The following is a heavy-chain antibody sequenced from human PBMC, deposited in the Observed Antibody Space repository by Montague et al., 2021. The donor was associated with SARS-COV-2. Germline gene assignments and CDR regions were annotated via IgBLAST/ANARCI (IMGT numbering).Heavy chain of an antibody. CDR3: ARDLGSYYGMDV. CDR1: GFTFSSYA. J-gene: IGHJ6*02. V-gene: IGHV3-30*04. Sequence: SLRLSCAASGFTFSSYAMHWVRQAPGKGLEWVAVISYDGSNKHYADSVKGRFTISRDNSKNTLYLQMNSLRAEDTAVYYCARDLGSYYGMDVWGQGTTVTVSS. CDR2: ISYDGSNK.